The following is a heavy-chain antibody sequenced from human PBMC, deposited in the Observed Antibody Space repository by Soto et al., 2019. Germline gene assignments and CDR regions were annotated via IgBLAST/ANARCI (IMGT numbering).Heavy chain of an antibody. D-gene: IGHD6-19*01. V-gene: IGHV1-18*01. CDR3: ARDYSSGPEYYYYGMDV. CDR1: GYTFTSYG. J-gene: IGHJ6*02. Sequence: QVQLVQSGAEVKKPGASVKVSCKASGYTFTSYGISWVRQAPGQGLEWMGWISAYNGNTNYAQKLQGRVTMTTDTSTSTAYMELRSLRSEDTAVYYCARDYSSGPEYYYYGMDVWGQGTTVTVSS. CDR2: ISAYNGNT.